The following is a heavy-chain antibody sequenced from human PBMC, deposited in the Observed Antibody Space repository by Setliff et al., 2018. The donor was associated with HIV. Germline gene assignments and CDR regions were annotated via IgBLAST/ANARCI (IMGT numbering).Heavy chain of an antibody. CDR3: ARHAIVDTAGRGFDY. V-gene: IGHV4-61*09. D-gene: IGHD5-18*01. CDR2: IHVSGTT. Sequence: PSETLSLTCTVSGGSISSGTYYWSWIRQPAGEGLEWIGHIHVSGTTNYNPSLKSRVTISIDTSKHQFSLKLTSVTATDTAVYYCARHAIVDTAGRGFDYWGQGTLVTVSS. J-gene: IGHJ4*02. CDR1: GGSISSGTYY.